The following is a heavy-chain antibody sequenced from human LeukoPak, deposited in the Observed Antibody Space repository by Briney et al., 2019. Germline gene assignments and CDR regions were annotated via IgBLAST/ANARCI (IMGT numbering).Heavy chain of an antibody. D-gene: IGHD2-15*01. CDR1: GGSISSSGYY. CDR2: MYYSGST. V-gene: IGHV4-39*07. Sequence: SETLSLTCTVSGGSISSSGYYWGWIRQPPGKGLEWIGSMYYSGSTYYNPSLKSRITISVDTSENRFSLKLSSVTATDTAVYYCARDCSGGSCYGAFDIWGQGTMVTVSS. CDR3: ARDCSGGSCYGAFDI. J-gene: IGHJ3*02.